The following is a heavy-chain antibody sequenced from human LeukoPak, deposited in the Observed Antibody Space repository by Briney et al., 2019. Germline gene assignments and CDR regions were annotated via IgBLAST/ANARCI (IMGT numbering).Heavy chain of an antibody. D-gene: IGHD3-22*01. CDR2: IYSGGST. V-gene: IGHV3-53*01. J-gene: IGHJ4*02. CDR3: ARSDSSGYYGYFDY. CDR1: GFTVSSNY. Sequence: GGSLRLSCAAYGFTVSSNYMSWVRQAPGKGLEWVSVIYSGGSTYYADSVKGRFTISRDNSKNTLYLQMNSLRAEDTAVYYCARSDSSGYYGYFDYWGQGTLVTVSS.